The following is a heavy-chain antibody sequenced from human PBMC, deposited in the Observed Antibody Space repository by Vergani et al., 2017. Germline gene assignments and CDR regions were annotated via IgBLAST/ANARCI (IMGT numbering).Heavy chain of an antibody. D-gene: IGHD3-16*01. J-gene: IGHJ4*02. Sequence: QVQLVESGGGVVQPGGSLRLSCAASGFTFSNYDMHWARQAPGKGLEGVAFIRSDASNKYYGDSVKGRFTISRDNSKNTLYLQMNSLRAEDTAVYYCGGLAVFDYWGQGTLVTVSS. CDR2: IRSDASNK. CDR1: GFTFSNYD. CDR3: GGLAVFDY. V-gene: IGHV3-30*02.